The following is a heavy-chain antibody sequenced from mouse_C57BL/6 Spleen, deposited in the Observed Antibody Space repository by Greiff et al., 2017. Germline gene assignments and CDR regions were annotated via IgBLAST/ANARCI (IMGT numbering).Heavy chain of an antibody. V-gene: IGHV1-26*01. CDR2: INPNNGGT. J-gene: IGHJ2*01. D-gene: IGHD4-1*01. CDR3: ARMGRVFDY. CDR1: GYTFTDYY. Sequence: EVQLQQSGPELVKPGASVKISCKASGYTFTDYYMNWVKQSHGKSLEWIGDINPNNGGTSYNQKFKGKATLTVDKSSSTAYMELRSLTSEDSAVYYCARMGRVFDYWGQGTTLTVSS.